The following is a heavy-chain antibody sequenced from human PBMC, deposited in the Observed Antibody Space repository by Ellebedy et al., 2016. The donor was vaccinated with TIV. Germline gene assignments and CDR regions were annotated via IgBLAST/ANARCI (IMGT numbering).Heavy chain of an antibody. CDR2: IVGSGGGI. V-gene: IGHV3-23*01. Sequence: GESLKISCAASGFTFSRYALSWVRQAPGKGLEWISGIVGSGGGIWYAESAKGRFTISRDNSKSTLYLQMNSLRAEDTAVYYCAKDRTPGDGYWVFDQWGQGTLVTVAS. J-gene: IGHJ4*02. CDR1: GFTFSRYA. CDR3: AKDRTPGDGYWVFDQ. D-gene: IGHD5-18*01.